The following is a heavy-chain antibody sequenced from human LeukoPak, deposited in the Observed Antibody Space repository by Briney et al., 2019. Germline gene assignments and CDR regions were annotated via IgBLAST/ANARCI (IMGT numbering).Heavy chain of an antibody. Sequence: GGSLRLSCAASGFTFSSYAMSWVRQAPGKGLEWVSAISGSGGSTYYADSVKGRFTISRDNSKNTLYLQMNSLRAEDTGVYYCAKGGMVRGVIIRYYYGMDVWGQGTTVTVSS. V-gene: IGHV3-23*01. CDR3: AKGGMVRGVIIRYYYGMDV. J-gene: IGHJ6*02. CDR2: ISGSGGST. D-gene: IGHD3-10*01. CDR1: GFTFSSYA.